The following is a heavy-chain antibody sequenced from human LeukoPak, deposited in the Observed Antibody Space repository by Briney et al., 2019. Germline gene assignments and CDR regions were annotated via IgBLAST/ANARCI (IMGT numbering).Heavy chain of an antibody. J-gene: IGHJ6*02. Sequence: GASVKVSCKASGYTFTGYYMHWVRQAPGQGLEWMGWINPNSGGTNYAQKFQGRVTMTRDTSISTAYMELSRLRSDDTAVYYCARGAAIVPYFVVVVDATPPYYGMDVWGQGTTVTVSS. D-gene: IGHD2-15*01. CDR2: INPNSGGT. CDR1: GYTFTGYY. V-gene: IGHV1-2*02. CDR3: ARGAAIVPYFVVVVDATPPYYGMDV.